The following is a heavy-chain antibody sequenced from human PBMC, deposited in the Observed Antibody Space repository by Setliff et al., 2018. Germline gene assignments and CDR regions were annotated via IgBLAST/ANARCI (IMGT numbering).Heavy chain of an antibody. CDR2: IFYTGST. CDR3: ARQPYSTTYYYYYYYMDV. J-gene: IGHJ6*03. CDR1: GGSITNTNYY. D-gene: IGHD6-13*01. Sequence: PSETLSLTCTVSGGSITNTNYYWAWIRQPPGKGLEWIGAIFYTGSTYYSPSLKSRVTMSIDTSKNQFSLNLNSVTAADTAVYYCARQPYSTTYYYYYYYMDVWGKGTTVTVSS. V-gene: IGHV4-39*01.